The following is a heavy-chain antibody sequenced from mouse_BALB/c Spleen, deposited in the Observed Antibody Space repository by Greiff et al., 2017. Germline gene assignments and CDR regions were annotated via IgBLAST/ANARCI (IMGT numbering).Heavy chain of an antibody. V-gene: IGHV2-9*02. CDR2: IWAGGST. CDR3: ARDRNAYGAY. CDR1: GFSLTSYG. Sequence: QVQLKESGPGLVAPSQSLSITCTVSGFSLTSYGVHWVRQPPGKGLEWLGVIWAGGSTNYNSALMSRLSISKDNSKSQVFLKMNSLQTDDTAMYYCARDRNAYGAYWGQGTLVTVSA. J-gene: IGHJ3*01. D-gene: IGHD5-2*01.